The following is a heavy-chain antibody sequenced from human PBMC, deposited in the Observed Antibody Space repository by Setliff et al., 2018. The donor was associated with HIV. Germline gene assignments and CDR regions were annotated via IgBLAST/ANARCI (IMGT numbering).Heavy chain of an antibody. CDR2: INWNGGST. V-gene: IGHV3-20*04. Sequence: PGGSLRLSCTASGFTFDDYGMSWVRQAPGKGLEWVSGINWNGGSTGYADSVKGRFTISRDNAKNSLYLQMNSLRAEDTAVYYCAREQQWLVPGLGYYYGMDVWGQGTTVTVSS. J-gene: IGHJ6*02. CDR3: AREQQWLVPGLGYYYGMDV. CDR1: GFTFDDYG. D-gene: IGHD6-19*01.